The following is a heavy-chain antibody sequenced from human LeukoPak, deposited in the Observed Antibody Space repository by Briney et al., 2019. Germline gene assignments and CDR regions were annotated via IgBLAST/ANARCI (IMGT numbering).Heavy chain of an antibody. D-gene: IGHD2-21*02. V-gene: IGHV3-23*01. CDR2: ISSGGIST. CDR3: ATCSGGHCYRVSKAFDI. CDR1: GFTFSDYA. J-gene: IGHJ3*02. Sequence: QTGGSLRLSCAASGFTFSDYAMTWVRQPPGKGLEWVSHISSGGISTYYADSVTGRFTISRDNSKNTLYLQINSLRADDTAVYYCATCSGGHCYRVSKAFDIWGQGTMVTVSS.